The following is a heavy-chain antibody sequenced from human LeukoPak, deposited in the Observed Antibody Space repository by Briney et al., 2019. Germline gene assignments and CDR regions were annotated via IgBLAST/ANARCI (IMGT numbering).Heavy chain of an antibody. J-gene: IGHJ4*02. V-gene: IGHV3-30*04. Sequence: GRSLRLSCAASGFTFSSYAMHWVRQAPGKGLEWVAVISYDGSNKYYADSVKGRFTISRGNSKNTLYLQMNSLRAEDTAVYYCARDRGSYPDYWGQGTLVTVSS. CDR3: ARDRGSYPDY. CDR1: GFTFSSYA. D-gene: IGHD1-26*01. CDR2: ISYDGSNK.